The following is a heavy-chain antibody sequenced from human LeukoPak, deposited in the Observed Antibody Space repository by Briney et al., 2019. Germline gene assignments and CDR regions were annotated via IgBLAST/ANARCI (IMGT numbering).Heavy chain of an antibody. CDR1: GFTFSNYW. CDR3: TRVLAGRSGLMDV. D-gene: IGHD2-8*02. J-gene: IGHJ6*02. Sequence: GGSLRLSCAASGFTFSNYWMSWVRQAPGKGLVWVSRINSDGSSRHYADSVKGRFTISRDNAKNTLHLQMTSLRAEDTAVYYCTRVLAGRSGLMDVWGRGTTVTVSS. CDR2: INSDGSSR. V-gene: IGHV3-74*01.